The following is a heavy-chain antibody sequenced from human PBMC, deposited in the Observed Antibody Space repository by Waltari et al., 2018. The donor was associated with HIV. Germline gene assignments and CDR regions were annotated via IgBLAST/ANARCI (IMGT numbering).Heavy chain of an antibody. D-gene: IGHD6-13*01. CDR3: AKEETRVYSSTWYYYYYGMDV. Sequence: QVQLVESGGGVVQPGRSLRLSCAASGFNFISFGMHWVRQAPGKGLGWVAFISYDGSNKYYADSLKGRFTISRDNPKNTLYLQINTLRSDDTAVYYCAKEETRVYSSTWYYYYYGMDVWGQGTTVTVSS. J-gene: IGHJ6*02. V-gene: IGHV3-30*18. CDR2: ISYDGSNK. CDR1: GFNFISFG.